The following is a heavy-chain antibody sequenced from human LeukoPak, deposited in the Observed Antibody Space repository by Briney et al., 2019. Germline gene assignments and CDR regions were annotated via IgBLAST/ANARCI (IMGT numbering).Heavy chain of an antibody. CDR2: ISSSGSTI. Sequence: PGGSLRLSCAASGFTFSSYEMNWVRQDPGKGLEWVSYISSSGSTIYYADSVKGRFTISRDNAKNSLYLQMNSLRAEDTAVYYCARDQARDGYNGAFDIWGQGTMVTVSS. J-gene: IGHJ3*02. D-gene: IGHD5-24*01. CDR3: ARDQARDGYNGAFDI. CDR1: GFTFSSYE. V-gene: IGHV3-48*03.